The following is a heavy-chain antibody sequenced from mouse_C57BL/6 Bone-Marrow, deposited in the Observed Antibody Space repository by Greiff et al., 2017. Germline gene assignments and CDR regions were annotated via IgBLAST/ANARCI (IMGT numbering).Heavy chain of an antibody. CDR2: ISSGGDYT. V-gene: IGHV5-9-1*02. Sequence: EVQLVESGEGLVKPGGSLKLSCAASGFTFSSYAMSWVRQTPEKRLEWVAYISSGGDYTYYAATVKGRFTISRDNARNTLYLQMSSLKSEDTAVYYCTRGGPREFAYWGQGTLVTVSA. CDR3: TRGGPREFAY. CDR1: GFTFSSYA. J-gene: IGHJ3*01.